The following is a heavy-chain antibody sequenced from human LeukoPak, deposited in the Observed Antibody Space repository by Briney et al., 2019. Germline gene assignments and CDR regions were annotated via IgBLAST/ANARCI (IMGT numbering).Heavy chain of an antibody. D-gene: IGHD3-3*02. Sequence: ASVKVSCKASGYTFTGYYMHWVRQAPGQGLEWMGWINPNSGGTNYAQKFQGRVTMTRDTSISTAYMELSRLRSDDTAVYYCARDLKGSQYWHQYNDAFDIWGQGTMVTVSS. J-gene: IGHJ3*02. V-gene: IGHV1-2*02. CDR2: INPNSGGT. CDR3: ARDLKGSQYWHQYNDAFDI. CDR1: GYTFTGYY.